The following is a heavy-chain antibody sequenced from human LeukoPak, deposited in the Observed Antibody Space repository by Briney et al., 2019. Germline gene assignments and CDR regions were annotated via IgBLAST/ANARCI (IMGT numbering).Heavy chain of an antibody. J-gene: IGHJ4*02. V-gene: IGHV3-7*01. CDR1: GFTFSSYW. CDR2: IKQDGSEK. CDR3: ARSDSGSYYDTLMDY. D-gene: IGHD1-26*01. Sequence: GGSLRLSCAASGFTFSSYWMSWVRQAPGKGLEWVANIKQDGSEKYYVDSVKGRFTISRDNAKNSLYLQMNSLRAEDTAVYYCARSDSGSYYDTLMDYWGQGTLVTVSS.